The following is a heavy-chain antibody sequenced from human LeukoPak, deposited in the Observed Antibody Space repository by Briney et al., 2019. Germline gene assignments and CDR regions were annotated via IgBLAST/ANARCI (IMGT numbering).Heavy chain of an antibody. D-gene: IGHD2-8*02. V-gene: IGHV3-74*01. Sequence: GGSLRLSCAASGFTFSRNWMHWVRQAPGKGLVWLSRINSDGSRTIYADSVKGRLTTSRDNAKNTLYLEMNSLTVEDTAVYYCVSLTGHEAFDIWGQGTMVTVSS. J-gene: IGHJ3*02. CDR2: INSDGSRT. CDR3: VSLTGHEAFDI. CDR1: GFTFSRNW.